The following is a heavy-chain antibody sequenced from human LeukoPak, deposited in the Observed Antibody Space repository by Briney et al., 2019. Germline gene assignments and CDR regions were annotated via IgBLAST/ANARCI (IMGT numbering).Heavy chain of an antibody. Sequence: PGGSLRLSCAASGFTFSSYSMNWVRQAPGKGLEWVSSISSSSSYIYYADSVKGRFTISRDNAKNSLYLQMNSLRAEDTAVYYCARQSGSWTTYFDYWGQGTLVTVSS. CDR2: ISSSSSYI. D-gene: IGHD1-26*01. J-gene: IGHJ4*02. CDR3: ARQSGSWTTYFDY. CDR1: GFTFSSYS. V-gene: IGHV3-21*01.